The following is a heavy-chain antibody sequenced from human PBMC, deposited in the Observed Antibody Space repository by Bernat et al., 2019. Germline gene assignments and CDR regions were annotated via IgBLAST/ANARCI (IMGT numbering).Heavy chain of an antibody. CDR3: VGPTVYSYGRFYPDY. J-gene: IGHJ4*02. V-gene: IGHV3-7*02. D-gene: IGHD5-18*01. Sequence: EVQLVESGGGLVQPGGSLRLSCVASGFIFSSYWMSWVRQAPGKGLEWVANIKQDGSEKYYVDSVKGRFTISRDNAKNSLFLQMNSLRAEDTAVYYCVGPTVYSYGRFYPDYWGQGTLVTVSS. CDR2: IKQDGSEK. CDR1: GFIFSSYW.